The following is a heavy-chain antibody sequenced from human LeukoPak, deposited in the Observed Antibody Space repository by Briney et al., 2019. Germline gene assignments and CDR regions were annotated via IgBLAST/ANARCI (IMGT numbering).Heavy chain of an antibody. CDR2: IYYSGST. V-gene: IGHV4-31*02. CDR1: GFTFSSYA. CDR3: ARVDYFFDY. Sequence: LRLSCAASGFTFSSYAMSWIRQHPGKGLEWIGYIYYSGSTYYNPSLKSRVTISVDTSKNQFSLKLSSVTAADTAVYYCARVDYFFDYWGQGTLVTVSS. J-gene: IGHJ4*02.